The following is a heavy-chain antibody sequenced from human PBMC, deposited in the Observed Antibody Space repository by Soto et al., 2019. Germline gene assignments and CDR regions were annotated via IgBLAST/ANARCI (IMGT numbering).Heavy chain of an antibody. CDR2: IIPIFGTA. CDR1: GGTFSSYA. D-gene: IGHD3-10*01. V-gene: IGHV1-69*13. J-gene: IGHJ6*02. Sequence: GASVKVSCKASGGTFSSYAISWVRQAPGQGLEWMGGIIPIFGTANYAQKFQGRVTITADESTSTAYMELSSLRSEDTAVYYCASTKVRGVRYYYYGMDVWGQGTTVTVSS. CDR3: ASTKVRGVRYYYYGMDV.